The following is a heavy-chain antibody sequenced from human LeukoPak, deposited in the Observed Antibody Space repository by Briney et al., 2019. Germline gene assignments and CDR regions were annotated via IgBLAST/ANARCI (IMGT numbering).Heavy chain of an antibody. D-gene: IGHD4-17*01. CDR1: GFTFDDYA. V-gene: IGHV3-9*01. CDR2: ISWNSGSI. J-gene: IGHJ3*02. CDR3: ARYNGDYTAFDI. Sequence: PGRSLRLSCAASGFTFDDYAMHWVRQAPGKGLEWVSGISWNSGSIGYADSVKGRFTISRDNSRGTLYLQMNSLRVEDTAVYYCARYNGDYTAFDIWGQGTMVTVSS.